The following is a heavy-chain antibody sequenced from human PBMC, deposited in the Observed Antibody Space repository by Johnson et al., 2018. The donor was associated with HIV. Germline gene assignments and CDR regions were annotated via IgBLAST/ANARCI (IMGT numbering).Heavy chain of an antibody. CDR2: ISYDGSNE. Sequence: QVQLVESGGGVVQPGRSLRLYCAASGFTFSSYTMYWVRQAPGKGLEWVAVISYDGSNEYYADSVKGRFTISRDNSKNTLYLQMSSLRAGDTAVYYCARGRASWELYDAFEIWGQGTMVIVSS. J-gene: IGHJ3*02. D-gene: IGHD1-26*01. CDR3: ARGRASWELYDAFEI. V-gene: IGHV3-30*04. CDR1: GFTFSSYT.